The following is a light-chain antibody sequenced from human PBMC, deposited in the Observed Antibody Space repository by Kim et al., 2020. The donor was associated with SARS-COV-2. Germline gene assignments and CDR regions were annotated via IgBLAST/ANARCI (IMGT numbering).Light chain of an antibody. CDR1: QSISSW. J-gene: IGKJ1*01. Sequence: DIQMTQSPSTLSASVGDRVTITCRASQSISSWSAWYQQKPGKAPKLLIYKASSSESAVPSRCSGSGSGTEITLTISSLQPDDFATYYCQQYNSYWTFGQGTKVDIK. CDR2: KAS. CDR3: QQYNSYWT. V-gene: IGKV1-5*03.